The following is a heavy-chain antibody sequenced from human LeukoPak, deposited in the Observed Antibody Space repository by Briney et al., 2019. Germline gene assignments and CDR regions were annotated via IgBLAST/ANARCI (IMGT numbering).Heavy chain of an antibody. CDR3: AKVEGVYYYYYGMDV. Sequence: GGSLRLSCAASGFTFSSYAMSWVRQAPGKGLEWVSAISGSGGSTYYADSVKGRFTISRDNSKSTLYLQMNSLRAEDTAVYYCAKVEGVYYYYYGMDVWGQGTTVTVSS. J-gene: IGHJ6*02. V-gene: IGHV3-23*01. CDR2: ISGSGGST. D-gene: IGHD3-16*01. CDR1: GFTFSSYA.